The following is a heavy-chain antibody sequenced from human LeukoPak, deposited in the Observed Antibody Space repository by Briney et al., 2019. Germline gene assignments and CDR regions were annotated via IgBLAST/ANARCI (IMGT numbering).Heavy chain of an antibody. V-gene: IGHV3-33*06. CDR3: AKEAGYCSGGSCPYYFDY. J-gene: IGHJ4*02. D-gene: IGHD2-15*01. CDR2: IWYDGSNK. Sequence: PGGSLRLSCAASGFTFSSYGMHWVRQAPGKGLEWVAVIWYDGSNKYYADSVKGRFTIFRDNSKNTLYLQMNSLRAEDTAVYYCAKEAGYCSGGSCPYYFDYWGQGTLVTVSS. CDR1: GFTFSSYG.